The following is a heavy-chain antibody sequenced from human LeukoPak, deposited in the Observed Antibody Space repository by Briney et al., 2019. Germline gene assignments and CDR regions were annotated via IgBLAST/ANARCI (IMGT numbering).Heavy chain of an antibody. CDR2: IYYSGST. D-gene: IGHD6-13*01. CDR3: AGRADSRYGMDV. Sequence: PSETLSLTCTVSGGSVSSGSYYWSWIRQPPGKGLEWIGYIYYSGSTNYNPSLKSRVTISVDTSKNQFSLKLSSVTAADTAVYYCAGRADSRYGMDVWGQGTTVTVSS. CDR1: GGSVSSGSYY. J-gene: IGHJ6*02. V-gene: IGHV4-61*01.